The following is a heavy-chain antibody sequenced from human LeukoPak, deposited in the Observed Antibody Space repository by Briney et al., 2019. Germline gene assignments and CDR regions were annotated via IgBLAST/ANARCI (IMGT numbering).Heavy chain of an antibody. CDR3: AKVAGDDLQLWPRVFDY. CDR2: IRGSGGST. D-gene: IGHD5-18*01. V-gene: IGHV3-23*01. Sequence: PGGSLRLSCAASGFTFDDYAMHWVRQAPGKGLEWVSAIRGSGGSTYYADSVKGRFTISRDNSKNTLYLQMNSLRAEDTAVYYCAKVAGDDLQLWPRVFDYWGQGTLVTVSS. CDR1: GFTFDDYA. J-gene: IGHJ4*02.